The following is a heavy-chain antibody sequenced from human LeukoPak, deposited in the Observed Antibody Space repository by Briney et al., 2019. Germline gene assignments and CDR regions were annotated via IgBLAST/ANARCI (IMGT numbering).Heavy chain of an antibody. J-gene: IGHJ6*02. CDR1: GFTFSSYA. CDR2: ISSNGGST. V-gene: IGHV3-64D*06. CDR3: VKELYTAMVTGYYYYGMDV. Sequence: GGSLRLSCSASGFTFSSYAMHWVRQAPGKGLEYVSAISSNGGSTYYADSVKGRFTISRDNSKNTLYLQMSSLRAEDTAVYYCVKELYTAMVTGYYYYGMDVRGQGTTVTVSS. D-gene: IGHD5-18*01.